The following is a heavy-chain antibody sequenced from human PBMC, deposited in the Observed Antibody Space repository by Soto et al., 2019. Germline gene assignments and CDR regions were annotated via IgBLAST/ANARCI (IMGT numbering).Heavy chain of an antibody. Sequence: ASVKVSCKASGDNFGDYYINWVRQAPGQRLEWMGWINPNNGGTKYAQNFQDSVIMTRDTSISTVYMQLSSLTSDDTALYFCAGSLLRGVNWSDPWGQGTLVTVSS. CDR2: INPNNGGT. J-gene: IGHJ5*02. CDR3: AGSLLRGVNWSDP. V-gene: IGHV1-2*02. CDR1: GDNFGDYY. D-gene: IGHD3-10*01.